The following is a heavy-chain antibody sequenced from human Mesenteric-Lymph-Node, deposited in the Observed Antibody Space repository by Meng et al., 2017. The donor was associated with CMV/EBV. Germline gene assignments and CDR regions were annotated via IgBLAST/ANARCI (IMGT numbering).Heavy chain of an antibody. CDR1: GGNFSSYT. Sequence: QVQLVRSGARVKKPGSSLQGPWKASGGNFSSYTISWVRQAPGQGLEWMGMIIPILGIANYAQKFQGRVTITADKSTSTAYMELRSLRSEDTAVYYCAGGIAAAGSRWFDPWGQGTLVTVSS. V-gene: IGHV1-69*02. D-gene: IGHD6-13*01. CDR3: AGGIAAAGSRWFDP. J-gene: IGHJ5*02. CDR2: IIPILGIA.